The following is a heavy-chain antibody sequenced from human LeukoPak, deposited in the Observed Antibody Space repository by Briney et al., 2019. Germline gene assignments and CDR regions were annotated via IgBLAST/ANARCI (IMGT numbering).Heavy chain of an antibody. J-gene: IGHJ4*02. Sequence: PSETLSLTCAVYGGSFSGYYWSWIRQPPGKGLEWIGYIYYSGSTNYNPSLKSRVTISVDMSKNQFSLKLSSVTAADTAVYYCARHDYGDYAHFDYWGQGTLVTVSS. V-gene: IGHV4-59*08. CDR1: GGSFSGYY. CDR3: ARHDYGDYAHFDY. D-gene: IGHD4-17*01. CDR2: IYYSGST.